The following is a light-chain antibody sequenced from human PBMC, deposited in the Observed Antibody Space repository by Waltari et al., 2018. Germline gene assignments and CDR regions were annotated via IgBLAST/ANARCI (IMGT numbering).Light chain of an antibody. Sequence: EIVMTQSPATVSVSPGERATLSCRASQSVSSYLAWYQQKPGQAPRLLIYDASTRATGIPARFSGSGSGTEFTLTISSLQSEDFAVYYCQHYNNWPLTFGQGTKVEIK. CDR3: QHYNNWPLT. J-gene: IGKJ1*01. CDR1: QSVSSY. CDR2: DAS. V-gene: IGKV3-15*01.